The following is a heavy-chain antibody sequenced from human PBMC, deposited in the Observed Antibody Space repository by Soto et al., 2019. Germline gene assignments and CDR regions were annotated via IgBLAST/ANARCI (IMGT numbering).Heavy chain of an antibody. CDR1: GGSISSSSYY. CDR2: IYYSGST. D-gene: IGHD3-9*01. CDR3: AIHPGYYDILTGYTTYYFDY. Sequence: SETLSLTCTVSGGSISSSSYYWGWIRQPPGKGLEWIGSIYYSGSTYYNPSLKSRVTISVDTSKNQFSLKLSSVTAADTAVYYCAIHPGYYDILTGYTTYYFDYWGQGILVTVSS. J-gene: IGHJ4*02. V-gene: IGHV4-39*01.